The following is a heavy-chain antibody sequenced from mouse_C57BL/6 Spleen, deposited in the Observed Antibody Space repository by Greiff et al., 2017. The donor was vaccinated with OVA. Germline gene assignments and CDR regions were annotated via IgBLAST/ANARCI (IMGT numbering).Heavy chain of an antibody. V-gene: IGHV5-6*01. CDR3: ARQRGPSWFAY. CDR2: LSSGGSYT. Sequence: EVQLVESGGDLVKPGGSLKLSCAASGFTFSSYGMSWVRQTPDKRLEWVATLSSGGSYTYYPDSVKGRFTISRDNAKNTLYLQMSSLKSEDTAMYYCARQRGPSWFAYWGQGTLVTVSA. CDR1: GFTFSSYG. J-gene: IGHJ3*01.